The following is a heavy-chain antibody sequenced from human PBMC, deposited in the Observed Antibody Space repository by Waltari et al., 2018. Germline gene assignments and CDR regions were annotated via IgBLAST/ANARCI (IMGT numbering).Heavy chain of an antibody. J-gene: IGHJ4*02. CDR2: IKQDGSEK. V-gene: IGHV3-7*04. CDR3: ATDVSGWVDFEH. CDR1: GFTFSSYW. Sequence: EVQLVESGGGLVQPGGSLRLSCAASGFTFSSYWMSWVRQAPGKGLEWVANIKQDGSEKYYVDSVKGRFTISRDNVKNSLYLQMNSLRVEDTAVYYCATDVSGWVDFEHWGRGTLVTVSS. D-gene: IGHD6-19*01.